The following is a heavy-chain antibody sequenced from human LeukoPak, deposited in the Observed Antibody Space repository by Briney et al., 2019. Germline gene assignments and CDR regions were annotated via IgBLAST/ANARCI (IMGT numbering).Heavy chain of an antibody. Sequence: PSETLSLTCTLSRGSISSSGYYWGWIRQPPGKGLEWIGSIYYSGSTYYNPSLKSRVTISVDTSKNQFSLKLSSVTAADTAVYYCAREGIAAAGGWYYYYYMDVWGKGTTVTVSS. CDR2: IYYSGST. CDR1: RGSISSSGYY. D-gene: IGHD6-13*01. CDR3: AREGIAAAGGWYYYYYMDV. V-gene: IGHV4-39*07. J-gene: IGHJ6*03.